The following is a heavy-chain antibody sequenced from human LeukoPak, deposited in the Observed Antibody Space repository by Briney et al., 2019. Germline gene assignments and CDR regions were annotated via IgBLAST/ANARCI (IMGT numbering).Heavy chain of an antibody. D-gene: IGHD6-19*01. CDR3: AKPIAVAVTGY. V-gene: IGHV3-23*01. CDR2: ISGSGGGT. Sequence: GGSLRLSCAASGFTFSSYGMSWVRQAPGKGLEWVSAISGSGGGTYYADSVKGRFTISRDNSKNTLYLQMNSLRAEDTAVYYCAKPIAVAVTGYWGQGTLVTVSS. J-gene: IGHJ4*02. CDR1: GFTFSSYG.